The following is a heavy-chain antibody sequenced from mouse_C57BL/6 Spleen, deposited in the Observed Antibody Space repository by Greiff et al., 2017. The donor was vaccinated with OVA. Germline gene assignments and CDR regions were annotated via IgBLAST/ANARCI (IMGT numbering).Heavy chain of an antibody. CDR3: ARHYYGSSHWYCDV. V-gene: IGHV2-6-1*01. CDR2: IWSDGST. Sequence: QVQLQQSGPGLVAPSQSLSITCTVSGFSLTSYGVHWVRQPPGTGLEWLVVIWSDGSTTYNSALKSRLSISKDNSKSQVFLKMNSLQTDDTAMYYCARHYYGSSHWYCDVWGTGTTVTVSS. CDR1: GFSLTSYG. D-gene: IGHD1-1*01. J-gene: IGHJ1*03.